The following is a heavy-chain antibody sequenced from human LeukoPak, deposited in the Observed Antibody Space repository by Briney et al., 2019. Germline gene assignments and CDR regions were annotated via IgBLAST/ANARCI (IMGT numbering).Heavy chain of an antibody. D-gene: IGHD3-22*01. J-gene: IGHJ4*02. CDR3: ARGIRRPYDSSGYYYDY. CDR2: IYDSGST. CDR1: GGSIRSSYYY. V-gene: IGHV4-39*07. Sequence: KSSETLSLTCTVSGGSIRSSYYYWGWIRQPPGKGLEWIGSIYDSGSTYYNPSLKSRVTISVDTSKNQFSLKLSSVTAADTAVYYCARGIRRPYDSSGYYYDYWGQGTLVTVSS.